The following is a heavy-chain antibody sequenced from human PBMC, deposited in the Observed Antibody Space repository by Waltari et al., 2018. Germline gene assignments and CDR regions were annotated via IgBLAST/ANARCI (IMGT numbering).Heavy chain of an antibody. V-gene: IGHV3-48*03. CDR1: GFTFSSYE. D-gene: IGHD3-22*01. J-gene: IGHJ4*02. Sequence: EVQLVGSGGGLVQPGGSLRLSCAASGFTFSSYEMNWVRQAPGKGLEWVSYISSSVSTIYYADSGKGRFTISRDNAKNSLYLQMNSLRAEDTAVYYCARGGRYDSSGYYYGYWGQGTLVTVSS. CDR3: ARGGRYDSSGYYYGY. CDR2: ISSSVSTI.